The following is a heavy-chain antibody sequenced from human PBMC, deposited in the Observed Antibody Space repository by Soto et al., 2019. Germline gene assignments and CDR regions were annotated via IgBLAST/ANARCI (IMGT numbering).Heavy chain of an antibody. J-gene: IGHJ6*02. Sequence: PGGSLRLSCVVSGFTFRSFGMSWVRQAPGKGLQWVSAINDGGAYTYYANSVRSRFTISRDNSKDTLYLQMNGLTAEDTAIYYCARGAISTKGMDAWGQGTTVTVSS. CDR2: INDGGAYT. CDR3: ARGAISTKGMDA. CDR1: GFTFRSFG. V-gene: IGHV3-23*01. D-gene: IGHD2-2*01.